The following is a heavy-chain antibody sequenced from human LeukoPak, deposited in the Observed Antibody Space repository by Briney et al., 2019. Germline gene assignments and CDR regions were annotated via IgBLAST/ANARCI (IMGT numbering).Heavy chain of an antibody. V-gene: IGHV4/OR15-8*02. Sequence: PSETLSLTCGVSGGSISGTNWWSWVRQPPGQGLEWIGEISLAGQTNYNPSLNGRVTMSLDKSSNQLSLHLTSVTAADTATYFCSRERGPLCTLGYWGQGTLVIVSS. CDR3: SRERGPLCTLGY. CDR2: ISLAGQT. D-gene: IGHD3-16*01. J-gene: IGHJ4*02. CDR1: GGSISGTNW.